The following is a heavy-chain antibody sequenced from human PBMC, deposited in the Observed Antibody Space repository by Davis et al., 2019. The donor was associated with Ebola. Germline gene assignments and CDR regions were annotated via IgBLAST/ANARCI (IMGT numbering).Heavy chain of an antibody. CDR2: MNPPSGNT. J-gene: IGHJ5*02. V-gene: IGHV1-8*01. D-gene: IGHD6-6*01. Sequence: ASVQVSCKASGYIFTNYDVHWVRQATGQGLEWMGWMNPPSGNTGYAQRFQGRVTMTRDTSINTAYLELNSLTSDDPALYYCARSESSSGWFDPWGQGTLITVSS. CDR1: GYIFTNYD. CDR3: ARSESSSGWFDP.